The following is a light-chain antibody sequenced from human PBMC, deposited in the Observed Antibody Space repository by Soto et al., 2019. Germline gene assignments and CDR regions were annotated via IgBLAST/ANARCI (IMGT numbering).Light chain of an antibody. J-gene: IGKJ4*01. V-gene: IGKV3D-20*01. Sequence: EIVLAQSPAIVSLSPGERLTLSCGASQSVSTASIAWYQHRPGLAPWLLVYGASRRATGIPDRFSRSGSGTDFSLTISRLEPEECAIYYCQQYHTWPITFGGGTKVDIK. CDR3: QQYHTWPIT. CDR2: GAS. CDR1: QSVSTAS.